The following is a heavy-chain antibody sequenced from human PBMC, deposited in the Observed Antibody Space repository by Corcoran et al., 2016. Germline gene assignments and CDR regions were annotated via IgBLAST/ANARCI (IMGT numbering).Heavy chain of an antibody. CDR3: ARDSDYSNSSGGMDV. V-gene: IGHV4-34*01. D-gene: IGHD4-4*01. J-gene: IGHJ6*02. CDR1: GGSFSGYY. CDR2: INHSGST. Sequence: QVQLQQWGAGLLKPSETLSLTCAVYGGSFSGYYWSWIRQPPGKGLEWIGEINHSGSTNYNPSLKSRVTISVDKSKNQFSLKLSSVTAADTAVYYCARDSDYSNSSGGMDVWGQGITVTVSS.